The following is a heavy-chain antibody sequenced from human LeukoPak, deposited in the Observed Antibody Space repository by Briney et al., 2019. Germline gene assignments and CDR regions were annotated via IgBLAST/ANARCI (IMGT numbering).Heavy chain of an antibody. CDR1: GFTFSSYG. CDR2: IRYDGSNK. Sequence: GGSLRLSCAASGFTFSSYGMHWVRQAPGKGLEWVAFIRYDGSNKYYADSVKGRFTISRDNSKNTLYLQMNSLRAEDTAVYYCAKEKTNRGEVSGALDIWGQGTMVTVSS. J-gene: IGHJ3*02. CDR3: AKEKTNRGEVSGALDI. V-gene: IGHV3-30*02. D-gene: IGHD1-14*01.